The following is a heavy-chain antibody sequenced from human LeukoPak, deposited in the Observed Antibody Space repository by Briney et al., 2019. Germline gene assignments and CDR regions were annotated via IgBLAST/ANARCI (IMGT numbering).Heavy chain of an antibody. CDR3: ARGRFGSGEFGAFDI. CDR2: TFYRSKWYN. CDR1: GDSVSSSSAT. D-gene: IGHD1-14*01. Sequence: SQTLSLTCAISGDSVSSSSATWNWIRQSPSRGLEWLGRTFYRSKWYNDYAVSVKGRITINPDTSKNQFSLHLNSVTPEDTALYYCARGRFGSGEFGAFDIWGRGTVVTVSS. J-gene: IGHJ3*02. V-gene: IGHV6-1*01.